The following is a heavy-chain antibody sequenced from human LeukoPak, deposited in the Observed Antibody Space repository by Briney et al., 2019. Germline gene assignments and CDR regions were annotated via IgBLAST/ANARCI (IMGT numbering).Heavy chain of an antibody. J-gene: IGHJ4*02. D-gene: IGHD5-24*01. CDR1: GFSLSTSGVG. CDR2: IDWDNDK. V-gene: IGHV2-70*04. Sequence: SGPTLVKPTQTLTLTCTFSGFSLSTSGVGVGWIRQPPGKALGWLARIDWDNDKFYSTSLRTRLTIFKDTSKNEVVLTMTNMDPVDTATYYCARSSDGSYYDYWGQGTLVTVSS. CDR3: ARSSDGSYYDY.